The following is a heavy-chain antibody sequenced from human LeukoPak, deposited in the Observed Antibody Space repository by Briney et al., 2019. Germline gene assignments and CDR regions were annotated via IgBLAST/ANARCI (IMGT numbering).Heavy chain of an antibody. CDR2: INHGGSA. D-gene: IGHD3-16*01. CDR1: GGSFSDYY. V-gene: IGHV4-34*01. Sequence: SETLSLTCTVNGGSFSDYYWSWIRQPPGKGLEWIGEINHGGSANYNPSLKSRVTISVDTSKNQFSLKLSSVTAADTAVYYCARETSQKGAHYMDVWGKGTTVTISS. CDR3: ARETSQKGAHYMDV. J-gene: IGHJ6*03.